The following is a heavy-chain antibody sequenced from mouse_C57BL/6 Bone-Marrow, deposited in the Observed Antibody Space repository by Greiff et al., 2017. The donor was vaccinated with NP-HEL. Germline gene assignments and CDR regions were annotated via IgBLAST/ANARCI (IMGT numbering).Heavy chain of an antibody. J-gene: IGHJ2*01. CDR2: IDPENGDT. CDR3: TVYYGYDVGLNY. V-gene: IGHV14-4*01. Sequence: EVQRVESGAELVRPGASVKLSCTASGFNIKDDYMHWVKQRPEQGLEWIGWIDPENGDTEYASKFQGKATITADTSSNTAYLQLSSLTSEDTAVYYCTVYYGYDVGLNYWGQGTTLTVSS. CDR1: GFNIKDDY. D-gene: IGHD2-2*01.